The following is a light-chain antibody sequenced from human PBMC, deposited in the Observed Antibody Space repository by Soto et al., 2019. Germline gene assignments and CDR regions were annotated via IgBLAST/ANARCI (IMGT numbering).Light chain of an antibody. V-gene: IGKV3-11*01. CDR2: ESS. J-gene: IGKJ1*01. Sequence: EIVLTQSRATLSWYTGERGXXXCSASRSVANYLDWYQQKPGQAPXLXIYESSNXATRIAARFSGSGSGTDFTLTISSLEPEDLAVYFCQQRSNWPQTFGQGTKVDIK. CDR3: QQRSNWPQT. CDR1: RSVANY.